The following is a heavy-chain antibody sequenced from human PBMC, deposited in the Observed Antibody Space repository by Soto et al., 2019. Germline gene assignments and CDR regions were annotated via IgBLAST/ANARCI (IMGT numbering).Heavy chain of an antibody. J-gene: IGHJ4*02. CDR2: ISAHNGNT. CDR3: ARGRYGAY. CDR1: GYAFTTYG. D-gene: IGHD3-10*01. V-gene: IGHV1-18*01. Sequence: QVHLVQSGAEVKKPGASVKVSCKGSGYAFTTYGITWVRQAPGQGLEWMGWISAHNGNTNYAQKLQGRVTVTRDTSTSTAYMELRSLRSDHTAVYYCARGRYGAYWGQGALVTVSS.